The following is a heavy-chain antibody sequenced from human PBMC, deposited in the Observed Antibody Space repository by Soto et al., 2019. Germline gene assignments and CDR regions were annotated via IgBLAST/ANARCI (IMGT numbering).Heavy chain of an antibody. D-gene: IGHD4-17*01. CDR1: GFNFRTYG. CDR2: ISKDGSHS. Sequence: VQLVESGGGVVQPGRSLRLSCAASGFNFRTYGIHWVRQAPGKGLEWVALISKDGSHSYYAHSVKGRFTTSRDNSQNKAFLQVNSLRAEDTAVYFCARGTDYADLGNAEYFHPWGQGTLVTVSS. J-gene: IGHJ1*01. V-gene: IGHV3-30*03. CDR3: ARGTDYADLGNAEYFHP.